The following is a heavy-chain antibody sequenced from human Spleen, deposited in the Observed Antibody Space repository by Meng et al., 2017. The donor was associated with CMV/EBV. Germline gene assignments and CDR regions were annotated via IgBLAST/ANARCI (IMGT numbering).Heavy chain of an antibody. V-gene: IGHV3-23*01. CDR2: ISGNGFGT. D-gene: IGHD2-2*01. Sequence: FTFNTFGVSWVRQAPGKGLEWVSSISGNGFGTYYADSVKGRFTISRDNSRNTLYLQMNSLRAEDTAIYYCARENIMMVSGAMPRVFDPWGQGTLVTVSS. CDR3: ARENIMMVSGAMPRVFDP. CDR1: FTFNTFG. J-gene: IGHJ5*02.